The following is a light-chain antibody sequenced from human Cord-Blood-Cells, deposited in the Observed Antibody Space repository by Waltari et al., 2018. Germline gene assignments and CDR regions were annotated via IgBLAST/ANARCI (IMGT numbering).Light chain of an antibody. V-gene: IGKV4-1*01. CDR1: QSVLYSSNNKNY. CDR3: QQYYSTPYT. CDR2: WAS. J-gene: IGKJ2*01. Sequence: DIVMTQSPDSLAVSLGERATINCKSSQSVLYSSNNKNYLAWYQQKPGQPPKLLIYWASTRESGVPDRFRGSGSGTDFTFTISSLQAEDVAVYYCQQYYSTPYTFGLGTKLEIK.